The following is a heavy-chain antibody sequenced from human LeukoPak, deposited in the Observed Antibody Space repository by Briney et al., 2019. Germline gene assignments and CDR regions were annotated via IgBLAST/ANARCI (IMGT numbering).Heavy chain of an antibody. V-gene: IGHV4-34*01. CDR2: INHSGST. CDR3: ARSGYDGSGYYYMYY. D-gene: IGHD3-22*01. CDR1: GGSFSGYY. J-gene: IGHJ4*02. Sequence: SETLSLTCAVYGGSFSGYYWSWIRQPPGKGLEWIGEINHSGSTNYNPSLKSRVTISVDTSKNQFSLKLSSVTAADTAVYYCARSGYDGSGYYYMYYWGQGTLVTVSS.